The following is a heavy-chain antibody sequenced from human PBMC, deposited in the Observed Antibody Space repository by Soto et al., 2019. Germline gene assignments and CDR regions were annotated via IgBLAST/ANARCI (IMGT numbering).Heavy chain of an antibody. CDR3: AIYRFANGLDV. J-gene: IGHJ6*02. CDR2: MKPDGSEK. D-gene: IGHD2-2*02. V-gene: IGHV3-7*03. CDR1: GPTANRYC. Sequence: PXVSLTLSCAASGPTANRYCMPWVRQAPGKGLEWVANMKPDGSEKYYAGSVRGLFTISFSRDGTETSLHLQMTSLRVEDTAHYYCAIYRFANGLDVWGQGTTVTVSS.